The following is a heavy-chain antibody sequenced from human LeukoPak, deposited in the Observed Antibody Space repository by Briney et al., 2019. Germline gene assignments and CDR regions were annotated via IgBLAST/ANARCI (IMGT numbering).Heavy chain of an antibody. CDR2: MNPNSGNT. D-gene: IGHD2/OR15-2a*01. V-gene: IGHV1-8*01. Sequence: ASVKVSCKASGYTFTSYDINWVRQATGQGLEWMGWMNPNSGNTGYAQKFRGRVTMTRNTSISTAYMELSSLRSGDTAVYYCAREYPADAFDIWGQGTMVTVSS. CDR1: GYTFTSYD. J-gene: IGHJ3*02. CDR3: AREYPADAFDI.